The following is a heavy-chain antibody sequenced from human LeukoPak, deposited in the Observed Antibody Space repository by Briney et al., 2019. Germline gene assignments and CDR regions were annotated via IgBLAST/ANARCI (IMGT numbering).Heavy chain of an antibody. Sequence: GGSLRLSCAASGFTFSSYGMHWVRQAPGKGLEWVSFIRYDGSDKYYADSVKGRFTISRDNSKNTLYLQMNSLRVEDTAVYYCATSSGPGTTFDYWGQGTLVTVSS. V-gene: IGHV3-30*02. CDR2: IRYDGSDK. J-gene: IGHJ4*02. D-gene: IGHD1-14*01. CDR1: GFTFSSYG. CDR3: ATSSGPGTTFDY.